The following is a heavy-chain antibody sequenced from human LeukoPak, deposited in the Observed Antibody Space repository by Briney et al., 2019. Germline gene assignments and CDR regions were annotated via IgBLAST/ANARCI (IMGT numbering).Heavy chain of an antibody. V-gene: IGHV1-8*03. CDR2: MNPNSGNT. Sequence: GASVKVSCKASGYTFTSYDINWVRQATGQGLEWMGWMNPNSGNTGYAQKLQGRVTITRNTSISTAYMELSSLRSEDTAVSYCACGLQSGKTDYWGQGTLVTVSS. CDR3: ACGLQSGKTDY. D-gene: IGHD4-11*01. CDR1: GYTFTSYD. J-gene: IGHJ4*02.